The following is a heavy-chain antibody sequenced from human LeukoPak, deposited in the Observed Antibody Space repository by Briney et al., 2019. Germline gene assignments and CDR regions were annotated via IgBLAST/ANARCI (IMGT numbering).Heavy chain of an antibody. D-gene: IGHD3-22*01. CDR3: ASHRPDSSGCSYNWFDP. V-gene: IGHV1-8*01. CDR1: GYTFTSYD. CDR2: MNPNSGNT. J-gene: IGHJ5*02. Sequence: ASVKVSCKASGYTFTSYDINWVRQATGQGLEWMGWMNPNSGNTGYAQKFQGRVTMTRNTSISTAYMELSSLRSEDTAVYYCASHRPDSSGCSYNWFDPWGQGTLVTVSS.